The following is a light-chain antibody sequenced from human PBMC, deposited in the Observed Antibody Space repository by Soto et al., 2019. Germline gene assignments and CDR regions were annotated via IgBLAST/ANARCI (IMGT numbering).Light chain of an antibody. CDR2: EVS. CDR3: SSYTSSSTPYV. V-gene: IGLV2-14*01. CDR1: SSDVGGYNY. Sequence: QSVLTQPASVSGSPGQSITISCTGTSSDVGGYNYVSWYQQHPGEGPKLMIYEVSNRPSGVSNRFSGSKSGNTASLTISGLQAEDEADYYCSSYTSSSTPYVFGTGTKVTVL. J-gene: IGLJ1*01.